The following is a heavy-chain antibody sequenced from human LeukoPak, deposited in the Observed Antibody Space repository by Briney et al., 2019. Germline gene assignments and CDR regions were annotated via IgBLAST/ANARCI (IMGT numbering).Heavy chain of an antibody. CDR2: IYYSGST. J-gene: IGHJ4*02. Sequence: SETLSLTCTVSGGSISSSSYYWGWIRQPPGKGLEWIGSIYYSGSTYYNPSLKSRVTISVDTSKNQSSLKLSSVTAADTAVYYCASYDFWSGYYTWYFDYWGQGTLVTVSS. D-gene: IGHD3-3*01. CDR1: GGSISSSSYY. CDR3: ASYDFWSGYYTWYFDY. V-gene: IGHV4-39*01.